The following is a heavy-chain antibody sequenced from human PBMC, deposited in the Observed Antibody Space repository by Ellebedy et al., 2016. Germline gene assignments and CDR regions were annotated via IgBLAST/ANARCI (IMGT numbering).Heavy chain of an antibody. D-gene: IGHD6-13*01. CDR2: ISGSST. V-gene: IGHV3-23*01. CDR1: GFTFSSYA. Sequence: GESLKISCAASGFTFSSYAMRWVRQAPGKELEWVSAISGSSTAYADSVKGRFTISRDDSKNTLYLQMNRLRAEDTAVYYCAKAKGSSWPNWYLNLWGRGTLVTVSS. CDR3: AKAKGSSWPNWYLNL. J-gene: IGHJ2*01.